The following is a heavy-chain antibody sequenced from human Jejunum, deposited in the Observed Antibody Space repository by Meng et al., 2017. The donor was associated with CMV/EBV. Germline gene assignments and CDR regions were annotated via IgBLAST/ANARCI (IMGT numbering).Heavy chain of an antibody. J-gene: IGHJ4*02. CDR1: GGSISTYY. D-gene: IGHD3-16*02. V-gene: IGHV4-59*08. Sequence: VQLTESGPGLVKPSETLSLPCAVSGGSISTYYWSWIRQPPGKGLEWIGNNYYSGSNNYNPSLASRVTISVDSSKNQFSLKLSSVTAADTAVYYCARHQNGGTYPLDYWGQGTLVTVSS. CDR3: ARHQNGGTYPLDY. CDR2: NYYSGSN.